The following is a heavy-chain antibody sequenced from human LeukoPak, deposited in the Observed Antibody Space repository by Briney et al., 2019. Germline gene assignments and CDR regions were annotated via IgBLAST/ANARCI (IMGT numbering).Heavy chain of an antibody. D-gene: IGHD7-27*01. V-gene: IGHV6-1*01. CDR1: GDSVSSNSAA. Sequence: SQTLSFTCAISGDSVSSNSAAWNWIRQSPSRGLEWLGRTYYRSKWNNDYAVSVNSRITINPDTSKNQLSLQLNSVTPEGTAVYYCARSSKLGGTYYFDYWGQGSLVTVSS. CDR2: TYYRSKWNN. J-gene: IGHJ4*02. CDR3: ARSSKLGGTYYFDY.